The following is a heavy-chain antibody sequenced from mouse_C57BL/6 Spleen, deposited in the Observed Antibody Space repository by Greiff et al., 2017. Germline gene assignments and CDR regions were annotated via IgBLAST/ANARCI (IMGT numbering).Heavy chain of an antibody. CDR2: IHPNSGST. J-gene: IGHJ1*03. CDR3: ARSYYGSSYEYFDV. Sequence: QVQLQQTGAELVKPGASVKLSCKASGYTFTSYWMHWVKQRPGQGLEWIGMIHPNSGSTNYNEKFKSKATLTVDKSSSTAYMQLSSLTSEDSAVYYCARSYYGSSYEYFDVWGTGTTVTVSS. D-gene: IGHD1-1*01. V-gene: IGHV1-64*01. CDR1: GYTFTSYW.